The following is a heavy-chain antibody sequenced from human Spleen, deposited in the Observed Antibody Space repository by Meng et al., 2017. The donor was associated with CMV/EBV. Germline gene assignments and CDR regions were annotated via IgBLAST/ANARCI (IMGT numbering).Heavy chain of an antibody. J-gene: IGHJ6*02. Sequence: ASVKDSCKASGYTFTGYYMHWVRQAPGQGLEWMGWINPNSGGTNYAQKFQGRVTMTRDTSISTAYMELSRLRSDDTAVYYCARASGIAAAGPYYYYGMDVWGQGTTVTVSS. CDR3: ARASGIAAAGPYYYYGMDV. CDR1: GYTFTGYY. V-gene: IGHV1-2*02. D-gene: IGHD6-13*01. CDR2: INPNSGGT.